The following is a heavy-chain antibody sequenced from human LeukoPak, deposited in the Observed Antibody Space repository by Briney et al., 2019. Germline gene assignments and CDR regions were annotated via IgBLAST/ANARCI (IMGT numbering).Heavy chain of an antibody. D-gene: IGHD1-26*01. J-gene: IGHJ6*02. V-gene: IGHV1-8*01. CDR3: ARVLARGRGALKERLLYNNVYYDMDV. Sequence: RASVTVSCKASGYTFNMYDINWVRQTPGQGLEWMGWVSPTSGNTHYAQNFQGRVTMTWNSSITTAYMEPSSLRSEDTAVFYCARVLARGRGALKERLLYNNVYYDMDVWGQGTTVTVSS. CDR1: GYTFNMYD. CDR2: VSPTSGNT.